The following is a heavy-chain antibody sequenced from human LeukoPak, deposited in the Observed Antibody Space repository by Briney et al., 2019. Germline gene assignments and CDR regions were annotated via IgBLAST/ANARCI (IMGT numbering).Heavy chain of an antibody. Sequence: SETLSLTCTVSAGSISSSNYYWGWIRQPPGKGLEWIGSIYHSGSTNYNPSLKSRVTISVETSKNQFSLKLKSVTAADTAVYYCARGGYYGSGNDFRFDPWGQGTLVTVSS. CDR3: ARGGYYGSGNDFRFDP. D-gene: IGHD3-10*01. J-gene: IGHJ5*02. CDR2: IYHSGST. CDR1: AGSISSSNYY. V-gene: IGHV4-39*07.